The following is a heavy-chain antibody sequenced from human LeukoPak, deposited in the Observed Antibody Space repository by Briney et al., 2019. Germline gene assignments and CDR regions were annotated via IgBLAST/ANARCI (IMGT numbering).Heavy chain of an antibody. D-gene: IGHD4-23*01. V-gene: IGHV4-39*07. J-gene: IGHJ4*02. Sequence: SETLSLTCTVSDDSISNTYYYWAWIRQPPGKGLEWIGGINYSGPTYYNPSLKSRVTISLDTAKNQFSLKLTSVTAADTAVYYCARETDYGGNYYYFDYWGQGILVTVSS. CDR2: INYSGPT. CDR3: ARETDYGGNYYYFDY. CDR1: DDSISNTYYY.